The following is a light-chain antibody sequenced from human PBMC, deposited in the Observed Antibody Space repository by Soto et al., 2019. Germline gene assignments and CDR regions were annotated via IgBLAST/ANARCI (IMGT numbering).Light chain of an antibody. CDR3: QHRAIPPLS. V-gene: IGKV3-11*01. J-gene: IGKJ3*01. CDR2: GAS. Sequence: VRQSVNNYLAWYQQRPGQAPRLLIYGASCRASGIPDRFSGSGSGTDFTLTISSVEPEDFAVYYCQHRAIPPLSFDSGTMVDIK. CDR1: QSVNNY.